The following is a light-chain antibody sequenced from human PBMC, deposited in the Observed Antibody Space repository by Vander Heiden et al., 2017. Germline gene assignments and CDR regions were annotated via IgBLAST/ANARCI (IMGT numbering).Light chain of an antibody. CDR3: VLYMGSGMWV. CDR1: SGSVSTSYY. Sequence: PVVTQEPSLSVSPGWLVTLTCGLSSGSVSTSYYPSWYQQTPGQAPRTLIYSTNTRSSGVPDRFSGSILGNKAALTITGAQADDESDYYCVLYMGSGMWVFGGGTKLT. V-gene: IGLV8-61*01. J-gene: IGLJ3*02. CDR2: STN.